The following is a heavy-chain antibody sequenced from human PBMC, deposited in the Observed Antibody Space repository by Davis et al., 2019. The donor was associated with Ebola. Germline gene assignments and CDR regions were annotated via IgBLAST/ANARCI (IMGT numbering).Heavy chain of an antibody. CDR3: AKDLRPWRPGWFDP. Sequence: PGGSLRLSCAASGFSFSSYAMSWVRQAPGKGLEWVLGISGSGGSTFYADSVKGRFTISRDNSKNTLYLRMNSLRPEDTAIYYCAKDLRPWRPGWFDPWGQGTLVTVSS. CDR1: GFSFSSYA. D-gene: IGHD4-17*01. J-gene: IGHJ5*02. V-gene: IGHV3-23*01. CDR2: ISGSGGST.